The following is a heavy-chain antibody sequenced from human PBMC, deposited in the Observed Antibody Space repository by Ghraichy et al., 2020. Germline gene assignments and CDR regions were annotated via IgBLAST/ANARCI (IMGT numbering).Heavy chain of an antibody. Sequence: SGPTLVKPTQTLTLTCTFSGFSLSTGRVGVGWIRQPPGKALEWLAVIYWDDDKRYSLSLKSRLTITKDTSKNQVVLTMTNMDPVDTATYYCAHRASHWGYTWFDPWGQGTLVTVSS. CDR3: AHRASHWGYTWFDP. J-gene: IGHJ5*02. CDR1: GFSLSTGRVG. CDR2: IYWDDDK. V-gene: IGHV2-5*02. D-gene: IGHD7-27*01.